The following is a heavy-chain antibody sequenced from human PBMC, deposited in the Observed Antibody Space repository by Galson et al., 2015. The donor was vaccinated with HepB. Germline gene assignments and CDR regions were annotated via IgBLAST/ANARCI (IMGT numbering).Heavy chain of an antibody. CDR3: ARDKDYYDSSGYWRHAEYFQH. CDR1: GFTFSSYA. D-gene: IGHD3-22*01. Sequence: SLRLSCAASGFTFSSYAMHWVRQAPGKGLEWVAVISYDGSNKYYADSVKGRFTISRDNSKNTLYLQMNSLRAEDTAVYYCARDKDYYDSSGYWRHAEYFQHWGRAPWSPSPQ. J-gene: IGHJ1*01. V-gene: IGHV3-30*04. CDR2: ISYDGSNK.